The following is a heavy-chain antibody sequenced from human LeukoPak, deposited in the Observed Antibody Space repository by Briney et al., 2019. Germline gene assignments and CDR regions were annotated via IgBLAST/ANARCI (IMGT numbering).Heavy chain of an antibody. CDR2: ITGSGGNT. J-gene: IGHJ4*02. CDR3: AQGTPTGYGTSWFDY. V-gene: IGHV3-23*01. CDR1: GFTFSDYY. Sequence: AGGSLRLSCAASGFTFSDYYMSWIRQAPGKGLEWVSLITGSGGNTYSADSVKGRFTISRDNSKNTLYLQMSSLRAEDTAIYYCAQGTPTGYGTSWFDYWGQGTLVTVSS. D-gene: IGHD6-13*01.